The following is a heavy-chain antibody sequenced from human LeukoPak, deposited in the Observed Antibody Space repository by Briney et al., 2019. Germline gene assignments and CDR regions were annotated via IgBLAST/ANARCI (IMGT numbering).Heavy chain of an antibody. CDR1: GYSFTSYW. Sequence: GESLKISCKGSGYSFTSYWIGWVRQMPGKGLEWMGIIYPGDSDTRYSPSFQGQVTISADKSISTAYLQWSSLKASDTAMYYCARPIVGATSEMDAFDIWGQGTMVTVSS. CDR3: ARPIVGATSEMDAFDI. D-gene: IGHD1-26*01. V-gene: IGHV5-51*01. CDR2: IYPGDSDT. J-gene: IGHJ3*02.